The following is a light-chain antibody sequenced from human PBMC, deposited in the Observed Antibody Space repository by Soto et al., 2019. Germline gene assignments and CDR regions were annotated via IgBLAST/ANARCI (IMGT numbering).Light chain of an antibody. Sequence: QSALTQPASVSGSPGQSITISCTGTSSDVGSYNLVSWYQQHPGKAPKLMIYEGSKRPSGVSNRFSGSKSGNTASLTISGLQAEDEADYAGSSTSVVFGGGTKLTVL. CDR3: SSTSVV. CDR2: EGS. CDR1: SSDVGSYNL. V-gene: IGLV2-23*01. J-gene: IGLJ2*01.